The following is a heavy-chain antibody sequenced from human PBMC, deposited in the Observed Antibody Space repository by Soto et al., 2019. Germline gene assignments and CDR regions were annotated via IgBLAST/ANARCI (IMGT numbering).Heavy chain of an antibody. CDR1: GFTFRSYE. CDR2: ISSSGSTV. J-gene: IGHJ5*02. CDR3: ARLAYGGNYNWFDP. Sequence: SLRLSCAASGFTFRSYEINWVRQAPGKGLEWVSYISSSGSTVYYADSVKGRFTISRENAKNSLYLQMNRLRVEDTAIYYCARLAYGGNYNWFDPWGQGTLVTVSS. V-gene: IGHV3-48*03. D-gene: IGHD3-10*01.